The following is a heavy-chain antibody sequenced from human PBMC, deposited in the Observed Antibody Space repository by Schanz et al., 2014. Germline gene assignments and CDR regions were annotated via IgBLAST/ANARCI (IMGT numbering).Heavy chain of an antibody. J-gene: IGHJ4*02. Sequence: EVQLLESGGGLVQPGRSLRLSCAASGFTFTNYAMSWVRQAPGKGLEWVSLISDSGDTAYYADSVKGRFTISRDNFKGALYLQMSSLRAEDTAVYYCAKSLESCPGGRCSRGYFDYWGQGTLVTVSS. D-gene: IGHD2-8*02. CDR1: GFTFTNYA. CDR3: AKSLESCPGGRCSRGYFDY. CDR2: ISDSGDTA. V-gene: IGHV3-23*01.